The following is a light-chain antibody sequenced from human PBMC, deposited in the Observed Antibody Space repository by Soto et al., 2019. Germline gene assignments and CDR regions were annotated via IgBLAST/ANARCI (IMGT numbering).Light chain of an antibody. J-gene: IGKJ2*01. CDR2: GAS. CDR1: QPVASN. V-gene: IGKV3-15*01. Sequence: EIVMTQSPASLSVSPGEGATLSCRASQPVASNLAWYQQKPGQAPRLLIHGASTRATGVPARFSGSGSGTDFTLTISSLQSEDFGVYYCQQYHNWPPQYTFGQGTKLQIK. CDR3: QQYHNWPPQYT.